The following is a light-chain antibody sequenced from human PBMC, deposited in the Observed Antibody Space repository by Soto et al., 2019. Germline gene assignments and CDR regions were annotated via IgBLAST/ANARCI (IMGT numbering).Light chain of an antibody. J-gene: IGKJ4*01. CDR2: QES. Sequence: DIQLTQSPFFLSASVGARVTITCRASQAITNNLAWYQQKQGKPPNLLIYQESTLQSGVPSRFSVSKSGTPGTITIDSLQPEDGETDYGQQVKSYPRTFGGGTKVDI. V-gene: IGKV1-9*01. CDR3: QQVKSYPRT. CDR1: QAITNN.